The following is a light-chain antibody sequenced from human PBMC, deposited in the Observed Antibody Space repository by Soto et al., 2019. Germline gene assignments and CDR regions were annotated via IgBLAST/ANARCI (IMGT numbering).Light chain of an antibody. Sequence: EIVLTQSPASLSLSAGERVTLSCRASQSVDTMVAWYQQQVGRTPRLLIYETSNRATGVPGRFSGSGSGTDFILTISRLEPEDFAVYFCQVRTDWPPFKYTFGQGTKLEV. CDR1: QSVDTM. V-gene: IGKV3-11*01. CDR2: ETS. CDR3: QVRTDWPPFKYT. J-gene: IGKJ2*01.